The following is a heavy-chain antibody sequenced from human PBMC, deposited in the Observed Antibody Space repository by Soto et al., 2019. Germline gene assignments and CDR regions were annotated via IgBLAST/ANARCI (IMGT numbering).Heavy chain of an antibody. CDR3: ASTPSDIVVVPAAARRNWFDP. CDR1: GGSFSGYY. J-gene: IGHJ5*02. D-gene: IGHD2-2*01. V-gene: IGHV4-34*01. Sequence: QVQLQQWGAGLLKPSETLSLTCAVYGGSFSGYYWSWIRQPPGKGLEWIGEINHSGSTNYNPSLKSRVTISVDTSKNQSSLKLSSVTAADTAVYYCASTPSDIVVVPAAARRNWFDPWGQGTLVTVSS. CDR2: INHSGST.